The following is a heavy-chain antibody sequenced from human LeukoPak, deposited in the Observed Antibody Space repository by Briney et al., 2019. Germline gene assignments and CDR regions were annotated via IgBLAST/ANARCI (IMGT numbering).Heavy chain of an antibody. CDR3: ARGSTYYDSSGQVPFDY. V-gene: IGHV3-48*01. J-gene: IGHJ4*02. Sequence: GGSLRLTCAVSGFTISSHGMNWVRQAPGKGPEWVSYISSSSSTIYYADSVKGRFTISRDKAKNSLYLQMNSLRAEDTAVYYCARGSTYYDSSGQVPFDYWGQGTLVTVSS. CDR2: ISSSSSTI. D-gene: IGHD3-22*01. CDR1: GFTISSHG.